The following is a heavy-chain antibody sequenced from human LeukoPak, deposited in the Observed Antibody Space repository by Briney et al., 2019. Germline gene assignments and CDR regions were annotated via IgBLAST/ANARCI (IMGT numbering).Heavy chain of an antibody. CDR2: ISSGGSNT. CDR3: ARDRGNTFDY. V-gene: IGHV3-74*01. D-gene: IGHD3-10*01. CDR1: GFTSSIYW. Sequence: PGGSLRLSCAASGFTSSIYWMHWVRQAPGKGLVWVSRISSGGSNTIYADSVKGRFTISRDNAKNTLYLQMNSLRAEDTAAYYCARDRGNTFDYWGQGTLVTVSS. J-gene: IGHJ4*02.